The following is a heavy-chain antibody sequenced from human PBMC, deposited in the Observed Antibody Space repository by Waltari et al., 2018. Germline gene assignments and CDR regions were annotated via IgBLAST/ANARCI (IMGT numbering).Heavy chain of an antibody. Sequence: EMQLLESGGDLVQPGGSLRLSCGASGITFGAYWMTWVRQAPGKGLEWVANIKQDGSEKNYMDSVKGRFTIPRDNAKKSLYLEMNNLRVEDTAVYYCARVGATDLPYFYGMDVWGQGTTVTVSS. J-gene: IGHJ6*02. CDR2: IKQDGSEK. CDR3: ARVGATDLPYFYGMDV. CDR1: GITFGAYW. D-gene: IGHD1-26*01. V-gene: IGHV3-7*01.